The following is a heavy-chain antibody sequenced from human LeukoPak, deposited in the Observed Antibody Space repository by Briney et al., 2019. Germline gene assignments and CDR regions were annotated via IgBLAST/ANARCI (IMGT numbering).Heavy chain of an antibody. J-gene: IGHJ6*02. CDR1: EYTFTDYY. V-gene: IGHV1-18*04. Sequence: ASVKVSCKASEYTFTDYYLHWVRQAPGQGLEWMGRISAYNGNTNYAQKLQGRVTMTTDTSTSTAYMELRSLRSDDTAVYYCARDRIVVVTASIYYYYGMDVWGQGTAVTVSS. CDR3: ARDRIVVVTASIYYYYGMDV. CDR2: ISAYNGNT. D-gene: IGHD2-21*02.